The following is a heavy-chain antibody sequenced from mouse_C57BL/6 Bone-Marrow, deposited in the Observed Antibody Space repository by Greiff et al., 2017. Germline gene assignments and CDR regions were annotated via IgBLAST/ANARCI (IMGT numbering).Heavy chain of an antibody. D-gene: IGHD1-1*01. CDR2: INPSNGGT. CDR1: GYTFTSYW. V-gene: IGHV1-53*01. J-gene: IGHJ2*01. CDR3: ARITTGTVYYFDY. Sequence: VQLQQPGTELVKPGASVKLSCKASGYTFTSYWMHWVKQRPGQGLEWIGNINPSNGGTNYNEKFKSKATLTVDKSSSTAYMQLSSLTSEDSAVYYCARITTGTVYYFDYWGKGTTLTVSS.